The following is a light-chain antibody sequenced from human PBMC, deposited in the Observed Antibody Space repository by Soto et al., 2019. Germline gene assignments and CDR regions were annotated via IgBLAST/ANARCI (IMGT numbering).Light chain of an antibody. CDR3: QQYNDYSWT. J-gene: IGKJ1*01. CDR1: PSINNW. Sequence: DIQMTQSPSTLSASVGDRVTITCRASPSINNWLAWYQQKPGKAPNLLIYKASNLESGVPSRFSGSGSGTEFTLTISSLQPDDFATYYLQQYNDYSWTFGQGTKVEIK. CDR2: KAS. V-gene: IGKV1-5*03.